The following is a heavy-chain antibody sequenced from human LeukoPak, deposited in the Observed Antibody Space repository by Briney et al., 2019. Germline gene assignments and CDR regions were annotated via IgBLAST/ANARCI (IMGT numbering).Heavy chain of an antibody. J-gene: IGHJ5*02. V-gene: IGHV4-39*07. CDR2: IYYSGST. Sequence: PSETLSLTCTVSGGSISSSSYYWGWIRQPPGKGLEWIGSIYYSGSTNYNPSLKSRVTISVDTSKNQFSLKLSSVTAADTAVYYCAREDSSGYYAWFDPWGQGTLVTVSS. CDR1: GGSISSSSYY. D-gene: IGHD3-22*01. CDR3: AREDSSGYYAWFDP.